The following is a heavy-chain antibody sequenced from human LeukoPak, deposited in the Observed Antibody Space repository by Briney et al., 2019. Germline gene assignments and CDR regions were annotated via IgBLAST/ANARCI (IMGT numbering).Heavy chain of an antibody. CDR1: GFTFSSYS. CDR3: ARDIIVGATVFDY. CDR2: ISSSSSYI. V-gene: IGHV3-21*01. J-gene: IGHJ4*02. D-gene: IGHD1-26*01. Sequence: TGGSLRLSCAASGFTFSSYSMNWVRQAPGKGLEWVSSISSSSSYIYYADSVKGRFTISRDNAKNSLYLQMNSLRAEDTAVYYCARDIIVGATVFDYWGQGTLVTVSS.